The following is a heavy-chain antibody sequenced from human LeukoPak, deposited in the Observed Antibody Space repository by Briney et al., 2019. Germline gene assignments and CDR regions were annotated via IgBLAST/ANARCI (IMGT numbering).Heavy chain of an antibody. J-gene: IGHJ6*02. V-gene: IGHV3-33*01. D-gene: IGHD6-19*01. CDR2: IWYDGSNK. Sequence: GRSLRLSCAASGFTFSSYGMHWVRQAPGKGLEWVAVIWYDGSNKYYADSVKGRFTISRDNSKNTLYLQMNSLRAEDTAVYYCARDVYSSGPPLGYYYYYGMDVWGQGTTVTVSS. CDR1: GFTFSSYG. CDR3: ARDVYSSGPPLGYYYYYGMDV.